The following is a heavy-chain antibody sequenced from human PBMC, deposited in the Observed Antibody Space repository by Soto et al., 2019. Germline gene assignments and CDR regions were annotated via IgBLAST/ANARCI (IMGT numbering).Heavy chain of an antibody. CDR3: VRDGTKTLREWFDT. Sequence: SETLSLTCTVSGASISGFYWSWIRKSAGKGLEWIGRIYATVTTDYNPSLKSRVMMSVDTSKKQFSLKLRSVTAADTAVYYCVRDGTKTLREWFDTWGQGILVTISS. CDR2: IYATVTT. D-gene: IGHD1-1*01. CDR1: GASISGFY. V-gene: IGHV4-4*07. J-gene: IGHJ5*02.